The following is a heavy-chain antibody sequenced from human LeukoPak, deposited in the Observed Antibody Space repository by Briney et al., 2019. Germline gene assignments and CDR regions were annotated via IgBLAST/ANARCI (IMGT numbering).Heavy chain of an antibody. CDR1: GFTFSSYA. Sequence: PGRSLRLSCAASGFTFSSYAMSWVRQAPGKGLEWVSAISGSGGSTYYADSVKGRFTISRDNSKNTLYLQMNSLRAEDTAVYYCARVAPDTYYYDSSASDWYFDLWGRGTLVTVSS. CDR3: ARVAPDTYYYDSSASDWYFDL. CDR2: ISGSGGST. J-gene: IGHJ2*01. D-gene: IGHD3-22*01. V-gene: IGHV3-23*01.